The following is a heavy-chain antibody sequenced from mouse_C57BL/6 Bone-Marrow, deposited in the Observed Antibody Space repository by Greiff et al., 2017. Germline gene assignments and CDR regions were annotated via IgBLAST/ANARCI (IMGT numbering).Heavy chain of an antibody. Sequence: LVESDAELVKPGASVKISCKVSGYTFTDHTIHWMKQRPEQGLEWIGYIYPRDGSTKYNEKFKGKATVTADKSSSTAYMQLNRLTSEDSAVXFCATYYSKPWFAYWGQGTLVTVSA. CDR1: GYTFTDHT. CDR3: ATYYSKPWFAY. D-gene: IGHD2-5*01. CDR2: IYPRDGST. J-gene: IGHJ3*01. V-gene: IGHV1-78*01.